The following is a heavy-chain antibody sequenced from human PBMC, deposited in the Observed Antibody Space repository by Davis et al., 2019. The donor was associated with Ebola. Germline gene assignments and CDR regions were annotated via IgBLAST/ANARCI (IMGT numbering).Heavy chain of an antibody. J-gene: IGHJ6*03. D-gene: IGHD3-3*01. Sequence: GESLKISCAASGFTFRTYNMNWVRQAPGKGPEWVSSISPGSDYIYYAGSVKGRFTISRDNAKNSLYLQMDSLRAEDTAVFYCARLANDVWSGYYVYMDVWGKGTTVTVSS. CDR1: GFTFRTYN. CDR3: ARLANDVWSGYYVYMDV. V-gene: IGHV3-21*01. CDR2: ISPGSDYI.